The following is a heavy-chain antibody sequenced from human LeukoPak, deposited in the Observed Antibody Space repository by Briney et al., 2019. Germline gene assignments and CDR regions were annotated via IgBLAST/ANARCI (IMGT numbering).Heavy chain of an antibody. CDR3: ARRWVYDKRAFDA. CDR1: GGSISGTYY. V-gene: IGHV4-59*08. Sequence: SETLSLTCTVPGGSISGTYYWSWIRQPPGKGLEWIGYIYYTGTTDSNPSLKSRVTISLDTSKNQFSLNLSSVTAADTAVYYCARRWVYDKRAFDAWGQGTMVTVSS. CDR2: IYYTGTT. J-gene: IGHJ3*01. D-gene: IGHD3-16*01.